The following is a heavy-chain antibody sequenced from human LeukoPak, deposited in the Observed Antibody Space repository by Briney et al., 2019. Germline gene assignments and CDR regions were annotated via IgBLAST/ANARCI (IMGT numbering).Heavy chain of an antibody. V-gene: IGHV4-4*07. CDR2: IYSSGST. CDR3: ARVDIRTAFFDY. D-gene: IGHD5-12*01. Sequence: SETLSLTCTVSGESINSYYWSWIRQPAGKGLEWIGRIYSSGSTGYNPSLKSQVTMSLDTSKNQFSLNLSSVTATDTAVYYCARVDIRTAFFDYWGQGTLVTVSS. J-gene: IGHJ4*02. CDR1: GESINSYY.